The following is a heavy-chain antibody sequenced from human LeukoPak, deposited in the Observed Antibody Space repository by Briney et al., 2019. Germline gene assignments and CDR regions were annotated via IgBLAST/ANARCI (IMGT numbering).Heavy chain of an antibody. D-gene: IGHD5-18*01. J-gene: IGHJ4*02. CDR1: GFTFSSYA. Sequence: GGSLRLSCAASGFTFSSYAMHWVRQAPGKGLEWVAVISYDGSNKYYADSVKGRFTISRDNSKNTLYLQMNSLRAEDTAAYYCARVRSVDTAMVKRGAFDYWGQGTLVTVSS. CDR3: ARVRSVDTAMVKRGAFDY. V-gene: IGHV3-30*04. CDR2: ISYDGSNK.